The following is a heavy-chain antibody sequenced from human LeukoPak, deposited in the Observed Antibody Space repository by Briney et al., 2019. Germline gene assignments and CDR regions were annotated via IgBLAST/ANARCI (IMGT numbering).Heavy chain of an antibody. CDR1: GGTFSSYA. CDR3: ARSRYDSSGYYVQYYFDY. V-gene: IGHV1-69*04. CDR2: IIPILGIA. Sequence: GASVKVSCKASGGTFSSYAISWVRQAPGRGLEWMGRIIPILGIANYAQKFQGRVTITADKSTSTAYMELSSLRSEDTAVYYCARSRYDSSGYYVQYYFDYWGQGTLVTVSS. D-gene: IGHD3-22*01. J-gene: IGHJ4*02.